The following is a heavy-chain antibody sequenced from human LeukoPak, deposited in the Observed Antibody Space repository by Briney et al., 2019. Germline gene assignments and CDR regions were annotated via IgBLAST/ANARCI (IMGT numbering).Heavy chain of an antibody. V-gene: IGHV3-21*01. CDR2: IVGSSST. CDR1: GFTFSNFA. D-gene: IGHD6-13*01. Sequence: GGSLRLSCAASGFTFSNFAMTWVRQAPGKGLEWVSSIVGSSSTYYAESLKGRFTISRDNAKNSLYLQMNSLRAEDTAVYYCARIGAGSSRDYWGQGTLVTVSS. CDR3: ARIGAGSSRDY. J-gene: IGHJ4*02.